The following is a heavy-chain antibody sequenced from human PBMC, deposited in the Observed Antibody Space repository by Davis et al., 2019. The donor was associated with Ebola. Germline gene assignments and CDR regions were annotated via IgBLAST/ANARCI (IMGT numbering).Heavy chain of an antibody. D-gene: IGHD5-12*01. V-gene: IGHV6-1*01. CDR2: TYYRSKWYD. J-gene: IGHJ6*04. Sequence: HSQTLSLTCAISGDSVSGSRGAWNWIRQSPSRGLEWLGRTYYRSKWYDGYAESVKSRINISPDTAKNQFSLHLNSVTPEDTAVYYCARGWLRSGLDVWGKGAAVTVSS. CDR3: ARGWLRSGLDV. CDR1: GDSVSGSRGA.